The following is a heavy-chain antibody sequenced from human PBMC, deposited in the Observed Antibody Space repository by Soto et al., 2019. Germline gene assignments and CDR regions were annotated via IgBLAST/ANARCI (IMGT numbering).Heavy chain of an antibody. D-gene: IGHD2-2*01. CDR3: AKDRVGIVVVPAAIHFDY. CDR1: GFTFSSYG. CDR2: ISYDGSNK. Sequence: ESGGGVVQPGRSLRLSCAASGFTFSSYGMHWVRQAPGKGLEWVAVISYDGSNKYYADSVKGRFTISRDNSKNTLYLQMNSLRAEDTAVYYCAKDRVGIVVVPAAIHFDYWGQGTLVTVSS. J-gene: IGHJ4*02. V-gene: IGHV3-30*18.